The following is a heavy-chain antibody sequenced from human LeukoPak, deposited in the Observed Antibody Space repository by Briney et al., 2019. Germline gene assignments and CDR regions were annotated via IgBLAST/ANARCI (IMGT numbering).Heavy chain of an antibody. CDR2: ISRSETK. V-gene: IGHV3-48*03. Sequence: GGSLRLSCAASGFTFSNHEMNWVRQAPGKGLEWVSYISRSETKYYADSVEGRFTISRDNAKSLLFLQMNSLRAEDTAVYYCVRDHYYGSGIYSYYFDYWGQGTLVTVSS. CDR3: VRDHYYGSGIYSYYFDY. D-gene: IGHD3-10*01. CDR1: GFTFSNHE. J-gene: IGHJ4*02.